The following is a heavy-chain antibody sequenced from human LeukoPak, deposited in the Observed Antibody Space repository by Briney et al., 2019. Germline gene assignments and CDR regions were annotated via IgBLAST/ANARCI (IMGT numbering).Heavy chain of an antibody. J-gene: IGHJ4*02. V-gene: IGHV4-30-4*01. CDR1: GGSISSYY. CDR3: ASLDFWSGYLSF. D-gene: IGHD3-3*01. CDR2: IYYSGST. Sequence: SETLSLTCTVSGGSISSYYWSWIRQPPGKGLEWIGYIYYSGSTYYNPSLKSRVTISVDTSKNQFSLKLSSVTAADTAVYYCASLDFWSGYLSFWGQGTLVTVSS.